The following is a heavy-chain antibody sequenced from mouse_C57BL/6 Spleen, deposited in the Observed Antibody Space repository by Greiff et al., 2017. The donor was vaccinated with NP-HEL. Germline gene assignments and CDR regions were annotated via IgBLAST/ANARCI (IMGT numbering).Heavy chain of an antibody. CDR1: GYTFTSYG. Sequence: VMLVESGAELARPGASVKLSCKASGYTFTSYGISWVKQRTGQGLEWIGEIYPRSGNTYYNEKFKGKATLTADKSSSTAYMELRSLTSEDSAVYFCARCDAIDGYYPSYWYFDVWGTGTTVTVSS. D-gene: IGHD2-3*01. J-gene: IGHJ1*03. CDR2: IYPRSGNT. V-gene: IGHV1-81*01. CDR3: ARCDAIDGYYPSYWYFDV.